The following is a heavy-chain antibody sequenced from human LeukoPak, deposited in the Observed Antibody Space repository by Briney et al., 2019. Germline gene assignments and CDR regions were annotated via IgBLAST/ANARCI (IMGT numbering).Heavy chain of an antibody. J-gene: IGHJ4*02. CDR3: AKLSAVVMVVATVDY. Sequence: PGGSLRLSCAAAGFTLSSDSKTWVRQAPGEGVQWGASFSGSGGSTYYADSVKGRFTISRDNSKNTLYLQMNSLRAEDTAVYYCAKLSAVVMVVATVDYWGQGTLVTVSS. D-gene: IGHD2-15*01. V-gene: IGHV3-23*01. CDR1: GFTLSSDS. CDR2: FSGSGGST.